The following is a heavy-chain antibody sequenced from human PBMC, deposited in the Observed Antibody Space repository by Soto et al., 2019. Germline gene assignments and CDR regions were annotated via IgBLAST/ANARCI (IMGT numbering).Heavy chain of an antibody. D-gene: IGHD3-22*01. CDR1: GYSFTSYW. J-gene: IGHJ3*02. V-gene: IGHV5-51*01. Sequence: GESLKISCKGSGYSFTSYWIGWVRQMPGKGLEWMGIIYPGDSDTRYSPSFQGQVTISADKSISTAYLQWSSLKASDTAMYYCARLWPPMIVGGTGASDIWGQGTMVTVSS. CDR3: ARLWPPMIVGGTGASDI. CDR2: IYPGDSDT.